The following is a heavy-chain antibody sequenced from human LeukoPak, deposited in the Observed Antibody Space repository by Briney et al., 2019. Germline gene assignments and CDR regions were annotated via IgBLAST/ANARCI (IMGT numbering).Heavy chain of an antibody. D-gene: IGHD3-10*01. CDR1: GVSISSTSYY. Sequence: WETLSLTCAVSGVSISSTSYYWAWIRQSPGKGLEWIANVFHSGSTYQNLSLRSRVAISVDTSKNQFSLRLTSVTAADTAVYYSASSGYWGQGTLVTVSS. CDR2: VFHSGST. J-gene: IGHJ4*02. CDR3: ASSGY. V-gene: IGHV4-39*01.